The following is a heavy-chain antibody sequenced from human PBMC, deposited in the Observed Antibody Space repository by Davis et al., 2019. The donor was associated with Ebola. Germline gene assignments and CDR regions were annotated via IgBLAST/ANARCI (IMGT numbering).Heavy chain of an antibody. CDR1: GYTFTSYY. D-gene: IGHD2-15*01. CDR3: ATPSSCSGGSCYFYYYYGMDV. Sequence: AASVKVSCKASGYTFTSYYMHWVRQAPGKGLEWMGGFDPEDGETIYAQKFQGRVTMTEDTSTDTAYMELSSLRSEDTAVYYCATPSSCSGGSCYFYYYYGMDVWGQGTTVTVSS. CDR2: FDPEDGET. J-gene: IGHJ6*02. V-gene: IGHV1-24*01.